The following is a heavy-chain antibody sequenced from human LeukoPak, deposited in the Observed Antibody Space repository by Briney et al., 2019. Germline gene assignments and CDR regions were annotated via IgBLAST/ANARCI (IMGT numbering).Heavy chain of an antibody. D-gene: IGHD1-14*01. Sequence: ASVKVSCKASGYTFTDYYMHWVRQAPGQGLEWMGWINPDNGGTDYAQKFKGRVTMTRDTSTSTVYMELSSLRSGDTAVYYCAINRYPPPPGRAVNYWGQGTLVTVSS. J-gene: IGHJ4*02. CDR2: INPDNGGT. CDR3: AINRYPPPPGRAVNY. V-gene: IGHV1-2*02. CDR1: GYTFTDYY.